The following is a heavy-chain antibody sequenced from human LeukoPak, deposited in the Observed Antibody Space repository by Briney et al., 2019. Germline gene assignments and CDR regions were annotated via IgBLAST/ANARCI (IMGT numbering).Heavy chain of an antibody. CDR3: ARGAAAGRFDFDY. Sequence: ASVKVSCKASGYTFTGYDMHWVRQAPGQGLEWMGWINPNSGGTNYAQKFQGRVTMTRNTSISTAYMELSRLRSDDTAVYYCARGAAAGRFDFDYWGQGTLVTVSS. V-gene: IGHV1-2*02. D-gene: IGHD6-13*01. CDR2: INPNSGGT. CDR1: GYTFTGYD. J-gene: IGHJ4*02.